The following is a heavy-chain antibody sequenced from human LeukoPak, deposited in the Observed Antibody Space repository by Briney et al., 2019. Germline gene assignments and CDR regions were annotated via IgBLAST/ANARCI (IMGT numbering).Heavy chain of an antibody. CDR1: GGSFSGYY. D-gene: IGHD6-6*01. CDR2: INHSGST. V-gene: IGHV4-34*01. Sequence: SETLSLTCAVYGGSFSGYYWSWIRQPPGKGLEWIGEINHSGSTNYNPSLKSRVTISVDTSKNQFSLKLSSVTAADTAVYYCARYGARAALDYWGQGALVTVSS. CDR3: ARYGARAALDY. J-gene: IGHJ4*02.